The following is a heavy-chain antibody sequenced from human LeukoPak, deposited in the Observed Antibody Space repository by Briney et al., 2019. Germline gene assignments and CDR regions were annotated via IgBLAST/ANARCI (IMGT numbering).Heavy chain of an antibody. V-gene: IGHV4-34*01. CDR2: INHSGST. Sequence: SETLSLTCAVYGGSFSGYYWSWIRQPPGKGLEWIGEINHSGSTNYNPSLKSRVTISVDTSKNQFSLKLSSVTAADTAVYYCAKLSGYSSGWYQGPNYYMDVWAKGPRSPSP. CDR1: GGSFSGYY. J-gene: IGHJ6*03. CDR3: AKLSGYSSGWYQGPNYYMDV. D-gene: IGHD6-19*01.